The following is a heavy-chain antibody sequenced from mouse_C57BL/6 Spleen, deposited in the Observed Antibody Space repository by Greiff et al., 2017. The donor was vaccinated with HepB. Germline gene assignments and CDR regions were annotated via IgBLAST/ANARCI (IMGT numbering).Heavy chain of an antibody. J-gene: IGHJ4*01. CDR2: INPYNGGT. Sequence: EVQLQQSGPVLVKPGASVKMSCKASGYTFTDYYMNWVKQSHGKSLEWIGVINPYNGGTSYNQKFKGKATLTVDKSSSTAYMELNSLTSEDSAVYYCARGGLRGEYYYAMDYWGQGTSVTVSS. V-gene: IGHV1-19*01. CDR3: ARGGLRGEYYYAMDY. CDR1: GYTFTDYY. D-gene: IGHD2-4*01.